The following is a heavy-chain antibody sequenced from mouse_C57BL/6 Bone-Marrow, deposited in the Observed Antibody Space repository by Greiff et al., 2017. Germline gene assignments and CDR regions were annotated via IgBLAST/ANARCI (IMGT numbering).Heavy chain of an antibody. Sequence: EVQLVESGGGLVQPGGSMKLSCAASGFTFSDAWMDWVRQSPEKGLEWVAEIRNKANNHATYYAESVKGRFTISRDDSKSSVYLQMNSLRAEDTGIYYCTRPSHYYGSSYFDYWGQGTTLTVSS. CDR3: TRPSHYYGSSYFDY. CDR1: GFTFSDAW. D-gene: IGHD1-1*01. J-gene: IGHJ2*01. CDR2: IRNKANNHAT. V-gene: IGHV6-6*01.